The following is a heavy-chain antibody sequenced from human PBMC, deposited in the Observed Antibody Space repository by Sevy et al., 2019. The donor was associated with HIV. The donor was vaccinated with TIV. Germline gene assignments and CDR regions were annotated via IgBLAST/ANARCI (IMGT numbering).Heavy chain of an antibody. D-gene: IGHD5-12*01. CDR1: GGTFSSYA. V-gene: IGHV1-69*04. CDR3: AGGRDGYKPQSVFDY. Sequence: ASVKVSCKASGGTFSSYAISWVRQAPGQGLEWMGRIIPILGIANYAQKFQGRVTITADKSTSTAYMELSSLRSEDTAVYYCAGGRDGYKPQSVFDYWGQGTLVTVSS. J-gene: IGHJ4*02. CDR2: IIPILGIA.